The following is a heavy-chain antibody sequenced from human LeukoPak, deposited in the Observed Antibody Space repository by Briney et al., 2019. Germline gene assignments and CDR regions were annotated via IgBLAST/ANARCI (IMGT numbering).Heavy chain of an antibody. CDR3: ARGGIPTGPYYYFYYMGV. D-gene: IGHD3-10*01. CDR2: ISYHGNNK. V-gene: IGHV3-30*01. CDR1: GFTFSRNV. Sequence: GGSLRLSCAASGFTFSRNVMHWVRQAPGKGLEWVALISYHGNNKFYADSVKGRFTISRDNSRNTLYLEMNSLRREDAAVYSCARGGIPTGPYYYFYYMGVWGKGTAVTVSS. J-gene: IGHJ6*03.